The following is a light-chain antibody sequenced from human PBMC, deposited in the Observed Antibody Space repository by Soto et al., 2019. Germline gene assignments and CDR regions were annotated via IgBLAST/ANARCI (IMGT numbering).Light chain of an antibody. Sequence: LLLTPSPGTLSLSPGGRATLSCLASQSVHSMYLSWYQQKVGHAPRLLIYAAPNRATGIPDRFSGSGSGTDFTLTISRLQPEDFEVYYCQHFDGSQWTFGQGTKVDIK. V-gene: IGKV3-20*01. CDR3: QHFDGSQWT. CDR2: AAP. J-gene: IGKJ1*01. CDR1: QSVHSMY.